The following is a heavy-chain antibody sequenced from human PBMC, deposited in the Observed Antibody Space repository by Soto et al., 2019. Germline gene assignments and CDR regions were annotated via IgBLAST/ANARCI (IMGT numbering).Heavy chain of an antibody. D-gene: IGHD2-15*01. CDR3: AIILCSGGSCDSGGWFER. CDR1: GYTLTELP. Sequence: ASVKVSFKVSGYTLTELPMHWVRQAPGKGLEWMGGFDPEDGETIYAQKLQGRVTMTEDTSTDTAYMELSSLRSEDTAVYYCAIILCSGGSCDSGGWFERWGKGTMVTAPQ. CDR2: FDPEDGET. J-gene: IGHJ5*02. V-gene: IGHV1-24*01.